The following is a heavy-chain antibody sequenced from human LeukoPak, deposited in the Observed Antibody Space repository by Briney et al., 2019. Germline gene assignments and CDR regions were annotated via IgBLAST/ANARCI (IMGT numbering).Heavy chain of an antibody. J-gene: IGHJ4*02. D-gene: IGHD3-22*01. CDR2: IYPGDSDT. Sequence: GESLKISCKGSGYSFTSYRIGWVRQMPGKGLEWMGIIYPGDSDTRYSPSFQGQVTISADKSISTAYLQWSSLKASDTAMYYCARHSMPGYYDSSGYYYDLGYWGQGTLVTVSS. V-gene: IGHV5-51*01. CDR3: ARHSMPGYYDSSGYYYDLGY. CDR1: GYSFTSYR.